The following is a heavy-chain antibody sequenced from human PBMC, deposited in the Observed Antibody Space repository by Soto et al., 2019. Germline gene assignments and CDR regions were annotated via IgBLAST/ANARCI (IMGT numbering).Heavy chain of an antibody. CDR2: ISGGDTT. J-gene: IGHJ4*02. Sequence: EVQLLESGGGLVKPGGSLRLSCVASGFTFSSYAMSWVRQAPGQGLDWVSTISGGDTTQYAESVKGRFTISSDKAKNTLCLQMNTLRVEHTAVYYCAPGWDTATMWTDWGQGPLVTVSS. CDR1: GFTFSSYA. D-gene: IGHD6-25*01. V-gene: IGHV3-23*01. CDR3: APGWDTATMWTD.